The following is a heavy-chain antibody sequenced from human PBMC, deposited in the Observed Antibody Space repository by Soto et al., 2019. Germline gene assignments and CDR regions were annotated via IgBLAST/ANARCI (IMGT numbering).Heavy chain of an antibody. V-gene: IGHV3-23*01. D-gene: IGHD6-13*01. CDR3: AKDSAPLSRTLVGFDY. CDR1: GFTFSSYA. J-gene: IGHJ4*02. Sequence: GGSLRLSCAASGFTFSSYAMSWVRQAPGKGLEWVSAISGSGGSTYYADSVKGRFTISRDNSKNTLYLQMNSLRAEDTAVYYCAKDSAPLSRTLVGFDYCGQGTPVTV. CDR2: ISGSGGST.